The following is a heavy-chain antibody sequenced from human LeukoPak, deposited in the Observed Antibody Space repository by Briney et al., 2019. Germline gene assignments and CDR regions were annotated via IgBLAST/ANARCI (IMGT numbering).Heavy chain of an antibody. D-gene: IGHD3-3*01. J-gene: IGHJ4*02. Sequence: ASVKVSCKASGGTFSSYAISWVRQAPGQGLEWMGGIIPIFGTANYAQKFQGRVRITADESTSTAYMELSSLRSEDTAVYYCARGRWTYYDFWSGSPSGASFDYWGQGTLVTVSS. V-gene: IGHV1-69*01. CDR1: GGTFSSYA. CDR3: ARGRWTYYDFWSGSPSGASFDY. CDR2: IIPIFGTA.